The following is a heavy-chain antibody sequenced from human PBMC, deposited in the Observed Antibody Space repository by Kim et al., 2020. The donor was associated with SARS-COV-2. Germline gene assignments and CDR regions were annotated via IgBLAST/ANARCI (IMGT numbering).Heavy chain of an antibody. Sequence: ASVKVSCKASGFTFTDTYIYWVRQAPGQVLEWMGWINPNSGGTKFAQKFQGRVTMTRDTSITTAYLELSSLRSDDTAVYYCVRGVTTSGYWGQGTLVTVSS. CDR1: GFTFTDTY. CDR3: VRGVTTSGY. V-gene: IGHV1-2*02. CDR2: INPNSGGT. J-gene: IGHJ4*02. D-gene: IGHD1-1*01.